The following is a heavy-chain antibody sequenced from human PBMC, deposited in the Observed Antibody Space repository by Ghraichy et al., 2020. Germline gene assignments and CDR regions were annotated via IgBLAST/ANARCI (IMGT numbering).Heavy chain of an antibody. Sequence: SQTLSLTCTVSGGSISSSSYYWGWIRQPPGKGLEWIGSIYYSGSTYYNPSLNSRVTISVDTSKNQFSLKLSSVTAADTAVYYCAGLRWGFGLYFDYWGQGTLVTVSS. D-gene: IGHD4-23*01. CDR2: IYYSGST. CDR1: GGSISSSSYY. CDR3: AGLRWGFGLYFDY. V-gene: IGHV4-39*01. J-gene: IGHJ4*02.